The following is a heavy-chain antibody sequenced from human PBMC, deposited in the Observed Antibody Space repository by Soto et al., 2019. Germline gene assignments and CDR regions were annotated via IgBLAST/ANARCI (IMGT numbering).Heavy chain of an antibody. CDR3: AKVLSKNYYYPFDF. V-gene: IGHV3-23*01. D-gene: IGHD3-10*01. Sequence: GGSLRLSCTASGFTFSDYAMAWVRQAPGKGLEWVSTISGGSSVTYYGDSVKGRFTISRDNAKKTLFLQLNRLSAEDTATYYCAKVLSKNYYYPFDFWGQGTQVTVS. CDR1: GFTFSDYA. J-gene: IGHJ4*02. CDR2: ISGGSSVT.